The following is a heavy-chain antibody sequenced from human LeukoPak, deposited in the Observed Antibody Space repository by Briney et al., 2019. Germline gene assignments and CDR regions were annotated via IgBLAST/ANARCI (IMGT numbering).Heavy chain of an antibody. J-gene: IGHJ5*02. CDR2: IYYSGST. D-gene: IGHD3-22*01. CDR3: ARYFRSSGSGFDP. V-gene: IGHV4-39*01. CDR1: GGSISSSSYY. Sequence: SETLSLTCTVSGGSISSSSYYWGWIRQPPGKGLEWIGSIYYSGSTYYNPSLKSRVTISVDTSKNQFSLKLSSVTAADTAVYYCARYFRSSGSGFDPWGQGTLVTVSS.